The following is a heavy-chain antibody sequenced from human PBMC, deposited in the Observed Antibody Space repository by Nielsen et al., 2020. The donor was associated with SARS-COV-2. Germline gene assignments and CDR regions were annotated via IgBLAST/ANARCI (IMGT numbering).Heavy chain of an antibody. CDR1: GGSVSSGSYY. Sequence: SETLSLTCTVSGGSVSSGSYYWSWIRQPPGKGLEWIGYIYYSGSTNYNPSLKSRVTISVDTSKNQFSLKLSSVTAADTAVYYCARDPSYSSGWYRGEPSYYFDYWGQGTLVTVSS. CDR3: ARDPSYSSGWYRGEPSYYFDY. D-gene: IGHD6-19*01. J-gene: IGHJ4*02. CDR2: IYYSGST. V-gene: IGHV4-61*01.